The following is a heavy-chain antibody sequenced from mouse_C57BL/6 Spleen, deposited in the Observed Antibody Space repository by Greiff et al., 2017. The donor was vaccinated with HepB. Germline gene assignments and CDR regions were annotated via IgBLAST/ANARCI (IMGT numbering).Heavy chain of an antibody. V-gene: IGHV1-42*01. CDR3: AREFTTVVATSDYFDY. D-gene: IGHD1-1*01. J-gene: IGHJ2*01. Sequence: EVQRVESGPELVKPGASVKISCKASGYSFTGYYMNWVKQSPEKSLEWIGEINPSTGGTTYNQKFKAKATLTVDKSSSTAYMQLKSLTSEDSAVYYCAREFTTVVATSDYFDYWGQGTTLTVSS. CDR2: INPSTGGT. CDR1: GYSFTGYY.